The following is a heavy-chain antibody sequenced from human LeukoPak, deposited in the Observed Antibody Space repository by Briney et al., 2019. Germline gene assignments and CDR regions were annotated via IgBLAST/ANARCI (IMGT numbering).Heavy chain of an antibody. J-gene: IGHJ4*02. D-gene: IGHD4-17*01. Sequence: ASVKVSCKASGYTFTSYYMHWVRQAPGQGLEWMGRINPSGGSTSYAQKFQGSVTITMDMSTSTVYMELSSLRSGDTAVYYCAREGKHDYGDYALGDYWGQGTLVTVSS. V-gene: IGHV1-46*01. CDR2: INPSGGST. CDR1: GYTFTSYY. CDR3: AREGKHDYGDYALGDY.